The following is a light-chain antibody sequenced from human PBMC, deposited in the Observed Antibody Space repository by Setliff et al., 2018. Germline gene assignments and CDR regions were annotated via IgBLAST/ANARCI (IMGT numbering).Light chain of an antibody. V-gene: IGLV2-8*01. Sequence: QSALTQPPSASGSPGQSVTISCTGSSSDVGGYDYVSWYQQHPGKVPKLMIYGVNRRPSGVPDRFSGSKSGNTASLTVSGLQAEDEADYYCSAYAGSNNWGVFGTGTKVTVL. CDR1: SSDVGGYDY. J-gene: IGLJ1*01. CDR3: SAYAGSNNWGV. CDR2: GVN.